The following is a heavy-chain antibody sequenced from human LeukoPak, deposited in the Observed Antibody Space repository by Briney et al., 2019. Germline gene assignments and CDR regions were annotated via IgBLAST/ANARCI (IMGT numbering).Heavy chain of an antibody. CDR3: AGFFYDNSNAALDI. CDR2: IIPIYGRA. V-gene: IGHV1-69*01. D-gene: IGHD3-22*01. J-gene: IGHJ3*02. Sequence: SVKVSCKASGGTFSNYDFTFTSYAITWVRQAPGQGLEWMGGIIPIYGRADYPQKFQGRVTITADESTRTVTMQLSSLRSEDTAVYYCAGFFYDNSNAALDIWGQGTVVTVS. CDR1: GGTFSNYDFTFTSYA.